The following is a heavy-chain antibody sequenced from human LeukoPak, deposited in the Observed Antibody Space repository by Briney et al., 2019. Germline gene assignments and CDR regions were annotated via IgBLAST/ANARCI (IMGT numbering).Heavy chain of an antibody. J-gene: IGHJ5*02. CDR1: GYTLTELS. CDR2: FDPEDGET. D-gene: IGHD2-21*01. V-gene: IGHV1-24*01. Sequence: ASVKVSCKVSGYTLTELSMHWVRQAPGKGLEWMGGFDPEDGETIYAQKFQGRVTMTEDTSTDAAYMELSSLRSDDTAVYYCARSIPLWKELRRDWLDPWGQGTQVTVSS. CDR3: ARSIPLWKELRRDWLDP.